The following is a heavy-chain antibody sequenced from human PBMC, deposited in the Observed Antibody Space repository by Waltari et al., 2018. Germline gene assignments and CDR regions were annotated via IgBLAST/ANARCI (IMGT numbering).Heavy chain of an antibody. J-gene: IGHJ4*02. CDR1: GGSISSHY. Sequence: QVQLQESGPGLVKPSETLSLTCTVSGGSISSHYWSWIRQPPGKGLEWIGYSYYSGSTNYNPSLKSRVTISVDTSKNQFSLKLSSVTAADTAVYYCARGGPFYYFDYWGQGTLVTVSS. CDR3: ARGGPFYYFDY. CDR2: SYYSGST. D-gene: IGHD6-25*01. V-gene: IGHV4-59*11.